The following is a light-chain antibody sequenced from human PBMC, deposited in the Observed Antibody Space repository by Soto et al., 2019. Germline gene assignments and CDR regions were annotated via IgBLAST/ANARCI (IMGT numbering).Light chain of an antibody. CDR1: NTDVGGYNY. V-gene: IGLV2-14*01. J-gene: IGLJ1*01. CDR2: EVR. CDR3: NSYATGNTRV. Sequence: QSALTQPASVSGSPGQSITVSCTGTNTDVGGYNYVSWYQHRPGKAPRLMIYEVRNRLSGVSNRFSGSKSGNTASLTISGLQAEDEADYYCNSYATGNTRVFGTGTKLTVL.